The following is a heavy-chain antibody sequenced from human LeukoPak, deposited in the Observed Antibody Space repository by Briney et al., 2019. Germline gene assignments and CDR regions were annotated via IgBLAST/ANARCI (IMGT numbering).Heavy chain of an antibody. V-gene: IGHV4-59*01. J-gene: IGHJ4*02. Sequence: PSETLSLTCAVSGGSISSYYWSWIRQPPGKGLEWIGYIYYSGSTNYNPSLKSRVTISVDTSKNQFSLKLSSVTAADTAVYYCARGSSGYYYDCWGQGTLVTVSS. CDR1: GGSISSYY. CDR3: ARGSSGYYYDC. CDR2: IYYSGST. D-gene: IGHD3-22*01.